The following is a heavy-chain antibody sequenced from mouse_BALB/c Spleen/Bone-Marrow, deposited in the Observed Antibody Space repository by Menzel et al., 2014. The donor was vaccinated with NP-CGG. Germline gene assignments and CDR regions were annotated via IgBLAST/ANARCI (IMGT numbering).Heavy chain of an antibody. CDR3: ARKGALRAMDY. J-gene: IGHJ4*01. CDR1: GYTYTNYW. Sequence: QVQLQQSGAELMMPGASVKISCKASGYTYTNYWIEWVKRRPGHGLEWIGEILPGRGSPNYNEKFRGKATFALDTSSNTSYMQLSSLTSEDSAVYYCARKGALRAMDYWGQGSSVTVSS. CDR2: ILPGRGSP. V-gene: IGHV1-9*01.